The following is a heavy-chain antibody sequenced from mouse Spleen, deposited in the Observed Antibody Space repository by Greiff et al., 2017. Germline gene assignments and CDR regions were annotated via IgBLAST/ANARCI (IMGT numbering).Heavy chain of an antibody. D-gene: IGHD1-1*01. Sequence: EVQLQQSGAELVRPGASVKLSCTASGFNIKDYYMHWVKQRPEQGLEWIGRIDPEDGDTEYAPKFQGKATMTADTSSNTAYLQLSSLTSEDTAVYYCTPGGYSTTVVDYWGQGTTLTVSS. CDR2: IDPEDGDT. J-gene: IGHJ2*01. V-gene: IGHV14-1*01. CDR3: TPGGYSTTVVDY. CDR1: GFNIKDYY.